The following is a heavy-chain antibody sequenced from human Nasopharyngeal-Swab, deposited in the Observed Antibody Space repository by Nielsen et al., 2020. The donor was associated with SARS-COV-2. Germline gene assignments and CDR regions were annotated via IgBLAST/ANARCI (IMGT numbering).Heavy chain of an antibody. D-gene: IGHD3-22*01. Sequence: GASLKISCAASGFTFSSYAMHWVRQAPGKGLEWVAVISYDGSNKYYADSVKGRFTISRDNSKNTLYLQMNSLRAEDTAVYYCARDGRIGSWRVYDSSGDFDYWGQGTLVTVSS. V-gene: IGHV3-30*04. CDR3: ARDGRIGSWRVYDSSGDFDY. J-gene: IGHJ4*02. CDR1: GFTFSSYA. CDR2: ISYDGSNK.